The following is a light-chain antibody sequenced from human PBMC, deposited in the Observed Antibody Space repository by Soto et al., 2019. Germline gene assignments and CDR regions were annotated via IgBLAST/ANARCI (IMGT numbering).Light chain of an antibody. CDR3: KQYNNWWT. Sequence: EIVLTHSPGIISLSPGERSTLSCRASQSVTRSYLAWYQQKPGQAPRLLIYGASNRATGIPDRFSGSGSGTDFTLTISSLEAEDSAVYYCKQYNNWWTCGQGTRGDIK. CDR1: QSVTRSY. CDR2: GAS. V-gene: IGKV3-20*01. J-gene: IGKJ1*01.